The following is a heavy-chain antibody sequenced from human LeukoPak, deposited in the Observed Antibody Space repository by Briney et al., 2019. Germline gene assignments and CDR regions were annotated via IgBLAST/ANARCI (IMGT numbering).Heavy chain of an antibody. CDR3: VRADGYNSFFDD. D-gene: IGHD5-24*01. J-gene: IGHJ4*02. CDR2: IIPVLGMA. CDR1: GGTFSSHA. V-gene: IGHV1-69*04. Sequence: ASVKVSCKASGGTFSSHAISWIRQVPGQGLEWMGRIIPVLGMANYAQKFQDRVTIIADTSMSTAYMELSSLTSEDTAVYYCVRADGYNSFFDDWGQGTLVAVSS.